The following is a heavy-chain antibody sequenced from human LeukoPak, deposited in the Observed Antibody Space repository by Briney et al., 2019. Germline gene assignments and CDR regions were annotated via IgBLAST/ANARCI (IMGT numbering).Heavy chain of an antibody. V-gene: IGHV5-51*01. CDR1: GYSFTSYW. J-gene: IGHJ1*01. Sequence: GESLKISWKGSGYSFTSYWIGWVRQMPGKGLEWMGIIYPGDSDTRYSPSFQGQVTISSDKSLTTAYLQLSSLKASDTAMYYCARGFGSTWLEYWGQGTLVTVSS. CDR2: IYPGDSDT. CDR3: ARGFGSTWLEY. D-gene: IGHD6-13*01.